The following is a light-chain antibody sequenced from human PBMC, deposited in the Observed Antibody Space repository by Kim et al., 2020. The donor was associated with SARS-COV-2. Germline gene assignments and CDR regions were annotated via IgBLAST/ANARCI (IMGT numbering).Light chain of an antibody. CDR2: HAS. V-gene: IGKV1-5*01. J-gene: IGKJ1*01. CDR1: QSISAW. Sequence: STLSASVGDRVTITCRASQSISAWLAWYQQKPGKAPKLLIYHASSLQSGVPSRFGGNGSGTEFTLTINNLQPDDFATYYCQHLGTFGLGTKVDIK. CDR3: QHLGT.